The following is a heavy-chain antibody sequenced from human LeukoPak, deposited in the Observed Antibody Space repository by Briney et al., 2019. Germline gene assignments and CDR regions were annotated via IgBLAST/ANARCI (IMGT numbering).Heavy chain of an antibody. CDR1: GGSFSGYY. J-gene: IGHJ4*02. CDR2: INHSGST. Sequence: SETLSLTCAVYGGSFSGYYWSWIRQPPGKGLEWIGEINHSGSTNYNPSLKSRVTISVDTSKNQFSLKLSSVTAADTAVYYCARGRAYYDILTGYPSTTFDYWGQGTLVTVSS. D-gene: IGHD3-9*01. CDR3: ARGRAYYDILTGYPSTTFDY. V-gene: IGHV4-34*01.